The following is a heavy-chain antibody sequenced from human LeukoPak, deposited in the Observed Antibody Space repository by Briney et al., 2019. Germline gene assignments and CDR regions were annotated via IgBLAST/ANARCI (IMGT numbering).Heavy chain of an antibody. D-gene: IGHD3-16*02. Sequence: GASVKVSCKASGYTFTSYGISWVRQAPGQGLEWMGWISAYNGNTNYAQKLQGRVTMTTDTSTSTAYMELRSLRSDDTAVYYCARDPGIVEGDYYYYMDVWGKGTTVTVSS. CDR1: GYTFTSYG. J-gene: IGHJ6*03. CDR3: ARDPGIVEGDYYYYMDV. CDR2: ISAYNGNT. V-gene: IGHV1-18*01.